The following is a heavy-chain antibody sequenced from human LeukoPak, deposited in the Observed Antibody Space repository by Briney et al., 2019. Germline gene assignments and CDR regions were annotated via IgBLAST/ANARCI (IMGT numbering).Heavy chain of an antibody. V-gene: IGHV4-39*07. J-gene: IGHJ4*02. Sequence: PSETLSLTCTVSGGSISSSSYYWGWIRQPPGKGLEWIGSIYYSGSTYYNPSLKSRVTISVDTSKNQFSLKLSSVTAADTAVYYCARVSAYYYDSSGYYFDYWGQGTLVTVSS. CDR1: GGSISSSSYY. D-gene: IGHD3-22*01. CDR2: IYYSGST. CDR3: ARVSAYYYDSSGYYFDY.